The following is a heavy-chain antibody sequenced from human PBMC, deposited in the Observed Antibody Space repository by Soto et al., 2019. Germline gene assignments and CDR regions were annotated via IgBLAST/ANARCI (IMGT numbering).Heavy chain of an antibody. CDR3: ATDSNYDVSNSF. CDR1: GGTLNNYA. J-gene: IGHJ4*02. V-gene: IGHV1-69*13. Sequence: GASVKVSCKASGGTLNNYAINWVRQAPGQGLEWMGGILPASAPPDYAQKFQGRVSITADHSTSTVYMELSRLKSDDTAVYFCATDSNYDVSNSFWGQGTLVTVST. D-gene: IGHD3-3*01. CDR2: ILPASAPP.